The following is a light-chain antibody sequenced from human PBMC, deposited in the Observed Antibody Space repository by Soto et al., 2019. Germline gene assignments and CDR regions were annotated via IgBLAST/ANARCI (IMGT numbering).Light chain of an antibody. CDR3: QQRTDWPTIT. CDR1: QGVKKF. Sequence: EIVLTQSPATLSLSQGEKATLSSGASQGVKKFLAWYQQKPGQAPRLLIYDASTRATGVPARFSGSGSGTDFTLTISNLESEDFGVYSCQQRTDWPTITFGQGTRLDIK. CDR2: DAS. J-gene: IGKJ5*01. V-gene: IGKV3-11*01.